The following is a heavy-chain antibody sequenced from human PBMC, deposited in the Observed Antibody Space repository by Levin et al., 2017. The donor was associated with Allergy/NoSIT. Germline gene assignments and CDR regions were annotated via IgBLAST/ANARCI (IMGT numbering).Heavy chain of an antibody. D-gene: IGHD1-26*01. CDR1: GGSISGYY. V-gene: IGHV4-4*07. Sequence: SQTLSLTCTVSGGSISGYYWNWVRPPAGKGLEWIGRIYTSGSTNYNPSLKSRVAMSIDTSQNHFSLELSSVTAADTAVYYCARDRIVGATTGNYYYGMDVWGQGTTVAVSS. CDR3: ARDRIVGATTGNYYYGMDV. CDR2: IYTSGST. J-gene: IGHJ6*02.